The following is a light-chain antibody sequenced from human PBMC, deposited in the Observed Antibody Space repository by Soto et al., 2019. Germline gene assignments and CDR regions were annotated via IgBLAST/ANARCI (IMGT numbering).Light chain of an antibody. CDR1: QSVSNNY. V-gene: IGKV3-20*01. J-gene: IGKJ1*01. Sequence: EIVLTPSPGTLSLSPGERATLSCKASQSVSNNYLAWYQQKPGQAPRLLIYGASRRVTGIPDRFSGSGSGTDFTLTISRLEPEDFAVYYCHQYGSSPWTFGQGTTGDIK. CDR2: GAS. CDR3: HQYGSSPWT.